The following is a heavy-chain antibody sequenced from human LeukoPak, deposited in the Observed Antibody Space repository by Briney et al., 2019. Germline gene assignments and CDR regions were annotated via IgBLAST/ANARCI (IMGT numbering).Heavy chain of an antibody. Sequence: ASETLSLTCTVSGGSISSSSCYWGWIRQPPGKGLEWIGSIYYSGSTYYKSSLKSRVTVSVGTSKNQFSLKLSSVTAADTAVYYCARAYHSSWYLNWFDPWGQGTLVTVSS. J-gene: IGHJ5*02. D-gene: IGHD6-13*01. CDR1: GGSISSSSCY. CDR3: ARAYHSSWYLNWFDP. CDR2: IYYSGST. V-gene: IGHV4-39*01.